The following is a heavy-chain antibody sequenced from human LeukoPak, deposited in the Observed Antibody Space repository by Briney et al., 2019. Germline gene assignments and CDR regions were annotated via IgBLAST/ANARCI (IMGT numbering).Heavy chain of an antibody. CDR2: ISSSSSTI. V-gene: IGHV3-48*01. CDR3: ARDMGYGGNFDY. D-gene: IGHD4-23*01. CDR1: GFTFSRNS. Sequence: PGGSLRLSCAASGFTFSRNSMNWVRQAPGKGLEWVSYISSSSSTIYYAGSVKGRFTISRDNAKNPLYLQMNSLRAEDTAVYYCARDMGYGGNFDYWGQGTLVTVSS. J-gene: IGHJ4*02.